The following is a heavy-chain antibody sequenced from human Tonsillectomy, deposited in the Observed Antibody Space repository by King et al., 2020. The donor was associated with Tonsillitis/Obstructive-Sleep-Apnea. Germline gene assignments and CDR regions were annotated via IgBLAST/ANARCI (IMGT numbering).Heavy chain of an antibody. D-gene: IGHD5-24*01. V-gene: IGHV3-21*01. Sequence: VQLVESGGGLVKPGGSLRLSCAASGFTFSSYSMNWVRQAPGKGLEWVSSISSSSSYIYYADSVKGRFTISRDNAKNSLYLQMNSLIAEDTAVYYCARDPLGDGYNPTNYWGQGTLVTVSS. J-gene: IGHJ4*02. CDR2: ISSSSSYI. CDR1: GFTFSSYS. CDR3: ARDPLGDGYNPTNY.